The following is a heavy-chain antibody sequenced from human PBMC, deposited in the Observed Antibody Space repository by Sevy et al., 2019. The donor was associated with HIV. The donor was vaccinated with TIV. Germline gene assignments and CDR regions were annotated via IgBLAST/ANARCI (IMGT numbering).Heavy chain of an antibody. CDR1: GFTFGDYA. CDR2: LKNKANGGTV. V-gene: IGHV3-49*04. D-gene: IGHD6-25*01. J-gene: IGHJ4*02. Sequence: GGSLRLSCTTFGFTFGDYAINWVRQAPGKGLEWVAFLKNKANGGTVDYAATVQGRFTISRDASKSIAYLQMNDLKTEDAAVYYCTRWKAAQSIFDYWGQGALVTVSS. CDR3: TRWKAAQSIFDY.